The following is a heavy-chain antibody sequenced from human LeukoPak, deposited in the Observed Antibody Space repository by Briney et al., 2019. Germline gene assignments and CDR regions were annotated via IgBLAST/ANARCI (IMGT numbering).Heavy chain of an antibody. V-gene: IGHV1-18*01. CDR1: GYTFTSYG. J-gene: IGHJ4*02. D-gene: IGHD6-6*01. CDR3: ARYIAGRRYFDY. Sequence: ASVKVSCKASGYTFTSYGISWVRQAPGQGLEWMGWINTYNGNTNYAQKLQGRVTMTTDTSTSTAYMELRSLRSDDTAVYYCARYIAGRRYFDYWSQGTLVTVSS. CDR2: INTYNGNT.